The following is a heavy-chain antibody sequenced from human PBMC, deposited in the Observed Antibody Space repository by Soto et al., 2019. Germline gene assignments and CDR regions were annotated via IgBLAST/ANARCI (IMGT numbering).Heavy chain of an antibody. J-gene: IGHJ6*02. CDR3: ARGREMATIYYYYYGMDV. D-gene: IGHD5-12*01. Sequence: SVKVSCKASGGTFSSYAISWVRQAPGQGLEWMGGIIPIFGTANYAQKFQGRVTITADESTSTAYMELSSLRSEDTAVYYCARGREMATIYYYYYGMDVWGQGTTVTVS. V-gene: IGHV1-69*13. CDR2: IIPIFGTA. CDR1: GGTFSSYA.